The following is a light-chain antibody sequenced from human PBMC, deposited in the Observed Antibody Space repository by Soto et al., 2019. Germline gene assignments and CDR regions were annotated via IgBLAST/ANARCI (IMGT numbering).Light chain of an antibody. CDR3: QQYNNWPET. CDR1: QGVSSN. CDR2: DAS. V-gene: IGKV3-15*01. J-gene: IGKJ1*01. Sequence: EIVMTQSPATLSVSPGERATLSCRASQGVSSNLAWYQQKFGQAPRVLIYDASTRATGIPGRFSGSGSGTEFTLTISSLQSEDFAVYYCQQYNNWPETFGQGTKVDIK.